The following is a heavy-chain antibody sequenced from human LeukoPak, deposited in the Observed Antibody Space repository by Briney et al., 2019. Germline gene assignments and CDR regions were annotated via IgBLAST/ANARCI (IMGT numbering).Heavy chain of an antibody. D-gene: IGHD5-24*01. Sequence: SETLSLTCTVSGASISGYYWSWIRQPAGKGLEWIGRIYTNGNTNYNSALNSRVTMSLDTSKNQLSLKLSSLTAADTAVCYCARDRRAAGDGYNGGYYFDYWGQGALVTVPS. CDR3: ARDRRAAGDGYNGGYYFDY. CDR1: GASISGYY. V-gene: IGHV4-4*07. CDR2: IYTNGNT. J-gene: IGHJ4*02.